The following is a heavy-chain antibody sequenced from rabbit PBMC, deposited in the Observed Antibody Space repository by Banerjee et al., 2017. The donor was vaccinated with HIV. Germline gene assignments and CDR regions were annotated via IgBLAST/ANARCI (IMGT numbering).Heavy chain of an antibody. Sequence: QEQLVESGGGLVQPEGSLTPTCKASGFSFSSGYYMCWVRQAPGKGLEWIACIYAGSSGSTYYATWAKGRFTISKTSSTTVTLQMTSLTAADTATYFCARDVIYAGYVGDGGVYFDLWGPGTLVTVS. D-gene: IGHD7-1*01. CDR2: IYAGSSGST. V-gene: IGHV1S45*01. CDR3: ARDVIYAGYVGDGGVYFDL. J-gene: IGHJ4*01. CDR1: GFSFSSGYY.